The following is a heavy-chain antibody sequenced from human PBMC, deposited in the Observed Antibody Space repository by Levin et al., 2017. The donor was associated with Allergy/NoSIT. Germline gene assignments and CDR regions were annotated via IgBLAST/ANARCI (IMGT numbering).Heavy chain of an antibody. CDR2: ISYDGSNE. CDR3: ARDIGNSSGRKGMDV. D-gene: IGHD6-19*01. Sequence: QRGESLKISCAASGFTFSNYAMHWVRQAPGKGLEWVAVISYDGSNEYYADSVKGRFTISRDNSKNTLYLQMNSLRAEDTAVYYCARDIGNSSGRKGMDVWGQGTTVTVSS. V-gene: IGHV3-30*04. J-gene: IGHJ6*02. CDR1: GFTFSNYA.